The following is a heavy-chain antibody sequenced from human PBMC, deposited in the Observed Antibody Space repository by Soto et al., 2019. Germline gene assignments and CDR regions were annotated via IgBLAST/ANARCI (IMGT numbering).Heavy chain of an antibody. J-gene: IGHJ4*02. CDR3: ARYNSDYYFDY. CDR1: GFSISSGGYS. D-gene: IGHD6-25*01. V-gene: IGHV4-30-2*01. Sequence: PSETLSLTCAFSGFSISSGGYSWSWIRQPPGKGLEWIGYIYHSGSTYYNPSLKSRVTISVDKSKNHFSLTLSSVTAADTAVYFCARYNSDYYFDYWGQGTLVTVS. CDR2: IYHSGST.